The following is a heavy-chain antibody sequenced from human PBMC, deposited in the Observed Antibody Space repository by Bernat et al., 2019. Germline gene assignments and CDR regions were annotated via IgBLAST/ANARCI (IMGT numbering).Heavy chain of an antibody. D-gene: IGHD3-22*01. CDR1: GGSISSYY. CDR2: IYYSGST. V-gene: IGHV4-59*01. Sequence: QVQLQASGPGLVKPSETLSLTCTVSGGSISSYYWSWIRQPPGKGLEWIGYIYYSGSTNYNPSLKSRVTISVDTSKNQFSLKLSSVTAADTAVYYCARESPGYYYDSSGYIDYWGQGTLVTVSS. CDR3: ARESPGYYYDSSGYIDY. J-gene: IGHJ4*02.